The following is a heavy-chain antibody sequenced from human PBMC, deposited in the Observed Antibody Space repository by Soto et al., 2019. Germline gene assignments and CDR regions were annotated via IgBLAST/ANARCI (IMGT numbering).Heavy chain of an antibody. V-gene: IGHV4-30-2*01. Sequence: QLQLQESGSGLVKPSQTLSLTCAVSGGSISSGGYSWSWIRQPPGKGLEWTGYIYHSGSTYYNPSLKSRVTISVDRSKNQFSLKLSSVTAADTAVYYCARGLSTEDIVVVPASVHAFDIWGEGTMVTVSS. CDR2: IYHSGST. CDR3: ARGLSTEDIVVVPASVHAFDI. CDR1: GGSISSGGYS. D-gene: IGHD2-2*01. J-gene: IGHJ3*02.